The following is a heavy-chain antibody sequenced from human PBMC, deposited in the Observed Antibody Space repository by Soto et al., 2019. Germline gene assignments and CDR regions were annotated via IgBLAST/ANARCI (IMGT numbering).Heavy chain of an antibody. CDR2: IWYDGSKK. Sequence: PGGSLRLSCAASGFTFSSYGMHWVRQAPGKGLEWVAIIWYDGSKKYYADSVKGRFTISRDNAKNSLYLQMNSLRAEDTAVYYCARGNYGDYPWYFDLWGRGTLVTVSS. J-gene: IGHJ2*01. V-gene: IGHV3-33*01. CDR3: ARGNYGDYPWYFDL. CDR1: GFTFSSYG. D-gene: IGHD4-17*01.